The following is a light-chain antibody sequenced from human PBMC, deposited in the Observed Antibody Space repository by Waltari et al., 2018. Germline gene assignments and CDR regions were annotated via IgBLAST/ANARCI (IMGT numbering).Light chain of an antibody. J-gene: IGKJ1*01. V-gene: IGKV4-1*01. CDR1: QNILYNSHNKNY. CDR2: WAS. CDR3: QQFFGTPWT. Sequence: DIVLTQSPDSLPVSLGERATINCKSSQNILYNSHNKNYLAWYQQKPGQPPKLLIYWASTRQFGVPERFSGSGSGTDFTLTISSLQAEDVAVYYCQQFFGTPWTFGQGTKVEIK.